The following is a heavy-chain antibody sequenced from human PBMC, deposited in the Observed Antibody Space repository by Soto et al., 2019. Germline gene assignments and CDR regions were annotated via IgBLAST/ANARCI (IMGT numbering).Heavy chain of an antibody. CDR2: IKSKTDGGTT. J-gene: IGHJ6*02. D-gene: IGHD5-18*01. CDR3: TVDTAMDKSRHYYYYYYGIDV. Sequence: PGGSLRLSCAASGFTFSNAWMSWVRQAPGKGLEWVGRIKSKTDGGTTDYAAPVKGRFTISRDDSKNTLYLQMNSLKTEDTAVYYCTVDTAMDKSRHYYYYYYGIDVSSQGPMVTVSS. CDR1: GFTFSNAW. V-gene: IGHV3-15*01.